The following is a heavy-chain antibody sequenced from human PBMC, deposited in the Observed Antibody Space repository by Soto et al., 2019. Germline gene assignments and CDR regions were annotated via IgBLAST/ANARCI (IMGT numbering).Heavy chain of an antibody. CDR1: GFTFSSYA. CDR3: AKALSEYYYDSSGYLA. Sequence: PGGSLRLSCAASGFTFSSYAMSWVRQAPGKGLEWVSAISGSGGSTYYADSVKGRFTISRDNSKNTLYLQMNSLRAEDTAVYYCAKALSEYYYDSSGYLAWXQGTLVTVSS. D-gene: IGHD3-22*01. J-gene: IGHJ5*02. CDR2: ISGSGGST. V-gene: IGHV3-23*01.